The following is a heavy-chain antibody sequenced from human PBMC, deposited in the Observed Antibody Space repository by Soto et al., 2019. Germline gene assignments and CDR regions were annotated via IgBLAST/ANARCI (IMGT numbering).Heavy chain of an antibody. CDR1: GFTFSSYG. J-gene: IGHJ4*02. CDR2: ISYDGSNK. V-gene: IGHV3-30*18. Sequence: QVQLVESGGGVVQPGRSLRLSCAASGFTFSSYGMHWVRQAPGQGLEWVAVISYDGSNKYYADSVKGRFTISRDNSKNTLYLQMNSLRAEDTAVYYGAKAMEPATAATDYWGQGTLVTVSS. D-gene: IGHD1-1*01. CDR3: AKAMEPATAATDY.